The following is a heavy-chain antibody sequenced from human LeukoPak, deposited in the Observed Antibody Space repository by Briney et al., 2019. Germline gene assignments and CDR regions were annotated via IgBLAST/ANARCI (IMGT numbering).Heavy chain of an antibody. CDR2: INPNSGGT. CDR3: ARSITMIVVVTYDAFDI. J-gene: IGHJ3*02. D-gene: IGHD3-22*01. CDR1: GYTFTGYY. Sequence: GASVKVSCKASGYTFTGYYMHWVRQAPGQGLEWMGWINPNSGGTNYAQKFQGRVTMTRDTSISTAYMELSRLRSDDTAVYYCARSITMIVVVTYDAFDIWGQGTMVTVSS. V-gene: IGHV1-2*02.